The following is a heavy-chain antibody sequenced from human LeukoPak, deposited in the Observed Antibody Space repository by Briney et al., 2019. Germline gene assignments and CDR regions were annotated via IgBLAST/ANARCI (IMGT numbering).Heavy chain of an antibody. CDR3: ARGGSNVVDFWSGYWFDP. J-gene: IGHJ5*02. D-gene: IGHD3-3*01. CDR2: IYSGGST. Sequence: GGSLRLSCAASGFTVSSNYMSWVRQAPGKGLEWVSVIYSGGSTYYADSVKGRFTISRDNSKNTLYLQMNSLRAEDTAVYYCARGGSNVVDFWSGYWFDPWGQGTLATVSS. CDR1: GFTVSSNY. V-gene: IGHV3-53*01.